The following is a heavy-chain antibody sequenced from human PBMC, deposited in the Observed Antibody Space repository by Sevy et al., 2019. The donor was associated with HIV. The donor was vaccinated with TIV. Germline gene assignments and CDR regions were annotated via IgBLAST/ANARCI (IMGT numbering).Heavy chain of an antibody. CDR2: IYYSGST. CDR3: ARARPLYYYDSSGYYFDY. CDR1: GGSISSYY. D-gene: IGHD3-22*01. J-gene: IGHJ4*02. V-gene: IGHV4-59*01. Sequence: SETLSLTCTVSGGSISSYYWSWIRQPPGKGLEWIGYIYYSGSTNYNPSLKSRVTISVDTSKNQLSLKLSSVTAADTAVYYCARARPLYYYDSSGYYFDYWGQGTLVTVSS.